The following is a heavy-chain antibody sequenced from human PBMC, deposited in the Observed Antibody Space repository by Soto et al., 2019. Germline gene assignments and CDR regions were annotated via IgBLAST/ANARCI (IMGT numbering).Heavy chain of an antibody. D-gene: IGHD2-15*01. CDR2: ISYSGNT. CDR1: GGSIISGY. V-gene: IGHV4-59*01. Sequence: SEALSLTCTVSGGSIISGYWSWIRQPPGKGLEWIGYISYSGNTNYNPSLKSRVTMSVDTPKNQFSLRLSSVTTADTAVYYCAGLRGYAGSPIDYWGQGTLVTVSS. J-gene: IGHJ4*02. CDR3: AGLRGYAGSPIDY.